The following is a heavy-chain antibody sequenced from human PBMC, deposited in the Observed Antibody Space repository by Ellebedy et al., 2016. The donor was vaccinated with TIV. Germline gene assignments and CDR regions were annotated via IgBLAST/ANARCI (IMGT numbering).Heavy chain of an antibody. Sequence: PGGSLRLSCAASGFTFSSYSMNWVRQAPGKGLEWVSYISSSSSTIYYADSVKGRFTISRDNAKNSLYLQMNSLRDEDTAVYYCARVVAILLPRSYWYFDLWGRGTLVTVSS. J-gene: IGHJ2*01. CDR3: ARVVAILLPRSYWYFDL. CDR1: GFTFSSYS. V-gene: IGHV3-48*02. D-gene: IGHD2-15*01. CDR2: ISSSSSTI.